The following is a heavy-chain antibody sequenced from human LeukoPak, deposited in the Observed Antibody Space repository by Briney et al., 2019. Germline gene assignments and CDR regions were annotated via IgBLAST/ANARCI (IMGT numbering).Heavy chain of an antibody. Sequence: SETLSLTCTISGGSVSDYYWSWIRQPPGKGLEWIGSIYHSGSTYYNPSLKSRVTISVDTSKNQFSLKLSSVTAADTAVYYCARWGQENYYYYYMDVWGKGTTVTVSS. J-gene: IGHJ6*03. CDR1: GGSVSDYY. D-gene: IGHD3-16*01. V-gene: IGHV4-38-2*02. CDR2: IYHSGST. CDR3: ARWGQENYYYYYMDV.